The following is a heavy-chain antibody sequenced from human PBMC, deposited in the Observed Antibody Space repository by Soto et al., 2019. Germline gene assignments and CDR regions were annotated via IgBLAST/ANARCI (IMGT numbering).Heavy chain of an antibody. V-gene: IGHV3-33*08. Sequence: PGGSLRLSCAGSGFTFSSYGMHWVRQAPGKGLEWVAVIWYDGSNKYYADSVKGRFTISRDNSKNTLYLQMNSLRAEDTAVYYCARGVTTVTTRCDFQHWGQGTLVTVSS. J-gene: IGHJ1*01. CDR3: ARGVTTVTTRCDFQH. CDR2: IWYDGSNK. CDR1: GFTFSSYG. D-gene: IGHD4-17*01.